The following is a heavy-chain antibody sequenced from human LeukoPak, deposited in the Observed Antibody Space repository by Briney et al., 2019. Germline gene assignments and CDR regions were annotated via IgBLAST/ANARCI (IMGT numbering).Heavy chain of an antibody. CDR2: KYYRSKWYN. CDR1: GDCLSGNTAA. Sequence: SQTLSLTCAISGDCLSGNTAAWNWIRQSPSRGLEWLRSKYYRSKWYNDYEVSVKGRITINPDTTKNQFSLKLNAVTAEDTAVYYCARAEGSGSYYAWGQGTLVTVSS. D-gene: IGHD3-10*01. CDR3: ARAEGSGSYYA. J-gene: IGHJ4*02. V-gene: IGHV6-1*01.